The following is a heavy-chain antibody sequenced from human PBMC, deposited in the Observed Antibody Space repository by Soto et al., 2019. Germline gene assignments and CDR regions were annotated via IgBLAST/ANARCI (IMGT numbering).Heavy chain of an antibody. Sequence: SETLSLTCIVSGESISSSSYYWGWIRQPPGKGLEWIGSIYYSGRTYYNPSFKSRVTISIDTSKNQFSLKLSSVTATDTAVYYCARQRTTVVTQAYFDHWGQGARVTVSS. CDR1: GESISSSSYY. J-gene: IGHJ4*02. CDR2: IYYSGRT. CDR3: ARQRTTVVTQAYFDH. D-gene: IGHD2-21*02. V-gene: IGHV4-39*01.